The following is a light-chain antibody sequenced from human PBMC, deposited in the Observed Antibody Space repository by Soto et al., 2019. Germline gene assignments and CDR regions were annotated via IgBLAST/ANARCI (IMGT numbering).Light chain of an antibody. CDR2: DAS. V-gene: IGKV1-33*01. J-gene: IGKJ5*01. CDR1: QDISNY. Sequence: DIQMTQSPSSLSASVGDRVTITCQASQDISNYLNWYQQKPGKAPKLLIYDASNLETGVPSRFSGSGSATDFTFNISSLQPEDIATYYCQQYDNRLPITFGQGTRLEIK. CDR3: QQYDNRLPIT.